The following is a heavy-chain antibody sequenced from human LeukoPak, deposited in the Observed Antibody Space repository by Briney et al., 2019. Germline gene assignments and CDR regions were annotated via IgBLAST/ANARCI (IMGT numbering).Heavy chain of an antibody. D-gene: IGHD2-15*01. CDR1: GGSISSDY. J-gene: IGHJ6*02. V-gene: IGHV4-4*07. Sequence: SETLSLTCTVSGGSISSDYWSWIRQPAGKGLEWIGEIHQSGSATYSPSPKSRVTMSLDTSTNQFSLELNSVTAADTAVYYCARWQCSGGGCYPHGMDVWGQGTTVTVSS. CDR3: ARWQCSGGGCYPHGMDV. CDR2: IHQSGSA.